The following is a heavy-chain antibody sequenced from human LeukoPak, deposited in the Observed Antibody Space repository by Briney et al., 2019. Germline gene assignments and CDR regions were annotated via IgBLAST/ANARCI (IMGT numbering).Heavy chain of an antibody. CDR3: ARDRWSSSSSEGAFDI. J-gene: IGHJ3*02. Sequence: ASVKVSCKASGYTFTSYGISWVRQAPGQGLEWMGWISAYNGNTVYAQELQGRVTMTTDTSTTIAYMELRSLRSDGTAVYYCARDRWSSSSSEGAFDIWGQGTMVTVSS. CDR2: ISAYNGNT. V-gene: IGHV1-18*01. D-gene: IGHD6-6*01. CDR1: GYTFTSYG.